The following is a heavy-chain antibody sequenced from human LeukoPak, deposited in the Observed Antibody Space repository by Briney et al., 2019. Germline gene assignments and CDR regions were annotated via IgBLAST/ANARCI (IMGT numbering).Heavy chain of an antibody. D-gene: IGHD1-26*01. CDR1: GFTFSSYA. Sequence: GGSLRLSCAASGFTFSSYAMHWVRQAPGKGLEWVAVISYDGSNKYYADSVKGRFTISRDNSKNTLYLQMNSLRAEDTVVYYCARVGATTSSRAFDIWGQGTMVTVSS. J-gene: IGHJ3*02. CDR2: ISYDGSNK. CDR3: ARVGATTSSRAFDI. V-gene: IGHV3-30*14.